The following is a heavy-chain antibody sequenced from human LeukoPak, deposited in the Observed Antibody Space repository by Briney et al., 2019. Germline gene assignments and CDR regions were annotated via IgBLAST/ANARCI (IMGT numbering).Heavy chain of an antibody. V-gene: IGHV3-23*01. D-gene: IGHD3-22*01. CDR3: AKCYYDDNPPGDY. CDR2: ISGSGGST. J-gene: IGHJ4*02. CDR1: GFTFSSYA. Sequence: PGGSLRLSCAASGFTFSSYAVSWVRQAPGKGLEWVSAISGSGGSTYYADSVKGRFTISRDNSKDTLYLQMNSLRAEDTAVYYCAKCYYDDNPPGDYWGQGTLVTVSS.